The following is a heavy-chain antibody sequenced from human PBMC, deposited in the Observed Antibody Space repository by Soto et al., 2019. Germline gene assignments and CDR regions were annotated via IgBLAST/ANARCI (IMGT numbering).Heavy chain of an antibody. J-gene: IGHJ6*02. D-gene: IGHD2-2*01. CDR1: GGTFGSYA. CDR3: ARSQGSSTSLEIYYYYYYGMDV. V-gene: IGHV1-69*01. CDR2: IIPIPGTA. Sequence: QVQLVQSGAEVKKPGSSVKVSCKASGGTFGSYAISWVRQAPGQGLEWMGGIIPIPGTANYAQKFQGRVTIAADESKSTAYMELSSLRSEDTAVYYCARSQGSSTSLEIYYYYYYGMDVWGQGTMVTVSS.